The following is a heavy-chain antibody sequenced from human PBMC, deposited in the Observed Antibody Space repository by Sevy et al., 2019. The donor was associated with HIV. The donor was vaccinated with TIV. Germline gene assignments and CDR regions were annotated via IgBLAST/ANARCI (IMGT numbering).Heavy chain of an antibody. J-gene: IGHJ4*02. CDR3: ARAGPLGDLDHFDH. Sequence: GGSLRLSCAASGFTFSSYWMTWVRQAPGKGLEWVANINQDGSLKYYVDSVKGRFTISRDNAKNSRYLQMNSLRAEDTAIYYCARAGPLGDLDHFDHWGQGTLVTVSS. CDR1: GFTFSSYW. D-gene: IGHD4-17*01. V-gene: IGHV3-7*03. CDR2: INQDGSLK.